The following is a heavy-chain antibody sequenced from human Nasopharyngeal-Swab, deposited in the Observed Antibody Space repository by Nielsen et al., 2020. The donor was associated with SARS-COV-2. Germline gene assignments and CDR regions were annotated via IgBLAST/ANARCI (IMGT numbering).Heavy chain of an antibody. V-gene: IGHV1-18*01. D-gene: IGHD2-21*01. Sequence: WVRQAPGQGLEWLGWISTYNGNTRYAQNLQGRLTLTTDTSTRTAYMELRSLRSDDTAVYYRAREMVMVSAPDYWGQGTLVTVSS. CDR3: AREMVMVSAPDY. CDR2: ISTYNGNT. J-gene: IGHJ4*02.